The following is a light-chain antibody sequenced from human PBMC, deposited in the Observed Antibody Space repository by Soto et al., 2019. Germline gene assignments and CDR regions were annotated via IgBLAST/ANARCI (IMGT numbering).Light chain of an antibody. V-gene: IGKV3-15*01. CDR1: QSVSSN. CDR2: GAS. J-gene: IGKJ1*01. Sequence: ELVMTQSPATLSVSPGERATLSCRASQSVSSNLAWYQQKPGQAPRLLIYGASTRATGIPARFSGSGSGTEFTLTISSLQSEDLAVYYCQQYDKWPPGTFGQVTKVEIK. CDR3: QQYDKWPPGT.